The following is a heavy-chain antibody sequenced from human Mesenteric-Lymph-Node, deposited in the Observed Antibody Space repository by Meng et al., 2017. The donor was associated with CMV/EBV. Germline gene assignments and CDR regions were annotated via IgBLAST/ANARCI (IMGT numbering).Heavy chain of an antibody. CDR3: ASSELRYFDWLLLNFDY. CDR2: IYYSGST. J-gene: IGHJ4*02. Sequence: SDSSPSYYWSLVRQPPGKRPEWIGNIYYSGSTNYNPSLKSRVTVSLDTSKNQFSLKLTSLTAADTAMYYCASSELRYFDWLLLNFDYWGQGALVTVSS. D-gene: IGHD3-9*01. CDR1: SDSSPSYY. V-gene: IGHV4-61*01.